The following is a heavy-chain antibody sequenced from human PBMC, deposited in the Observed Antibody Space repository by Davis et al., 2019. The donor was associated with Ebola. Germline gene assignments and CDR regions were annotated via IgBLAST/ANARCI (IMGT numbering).Heavy chain of an antibody. CDR1: GYTFTSYG. J-gene: IGHJ4*02. Sequence: AASVKVSCKASGYTFTSYGISWVRQAPGQGLEWMGWISGYNGNTNYAQKLQGRVTMTTDTSTSTAYMDLRNLRSDDTAVYYCARAPWYCSSISCYTDYWGQGTLVTVSS. D-gene: IGHD2-2*02. CDR3: ARAPWYCSSISCYTDY. V-gene: IGHV1-18*01. CDR2: ISGYNGNT.